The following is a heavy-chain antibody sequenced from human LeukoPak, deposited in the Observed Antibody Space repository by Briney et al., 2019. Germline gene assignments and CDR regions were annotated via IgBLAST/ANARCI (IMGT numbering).Heavy chain of an antibody. CDR2: IRSKTYGGTT. V-gene: IGHV3-49*04. CDR1: GFTFGDYV. D-gene: IGHD4-17*01. J-gene: IGHJ6*03. CDR3: TKTWYGDYGSPHYYYYMDV. Sequence: GRSLRLSCTASGFTFGDYVMTWVRQAPGKGLEWVGFIRSKTYGGTTEYAASVKGRFTISRDDSESIAYLQMNSLKIEDTAVYYCTKTWYGDYGSPHYYYYMDVWGKGTTVTISS.